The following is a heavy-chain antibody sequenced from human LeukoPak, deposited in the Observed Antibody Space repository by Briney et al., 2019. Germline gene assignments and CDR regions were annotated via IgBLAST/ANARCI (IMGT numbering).Heavy chain of an antibody. D-gene: IGHD1-26*01. CDR3: ARELREHGVFDI. J-gene: IGHJ3*02. CDR2: IYSEGKT. Sequence: AGGALRLSCSGSGFTVSSNYMSWVRQGSGEGVEWGSEIYSEGKTYYGASVKGRFSISRDNSKNTVYLQMNSLRVEDTAVYYCARELREHGVFDIWGQGTMVTVSS. CDR1: GFTVSSNY. V-gene: IGHV3-53*01.